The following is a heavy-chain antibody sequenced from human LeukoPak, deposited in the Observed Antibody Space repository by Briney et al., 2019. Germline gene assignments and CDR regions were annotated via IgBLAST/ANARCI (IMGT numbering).Heavy chain of an antibody. CDR1: GGSFSGYY. CDR3: ARYGGYFDY. V-gene: IGHV4-34*01. D-gene: IGHD4/OR15-4a*01. J-gene: IGHJ4*02. CDR2: INHSGST. Sequence: SETLSLSCAVYGGSFSGYYWSWIRQPPGKGLEWIGEINHSGSTNYNPSLKSRVTISVDTSKNQFSLKLSSVTAADTAVYYCARYGGYFDYWGQGTLVTVSS.